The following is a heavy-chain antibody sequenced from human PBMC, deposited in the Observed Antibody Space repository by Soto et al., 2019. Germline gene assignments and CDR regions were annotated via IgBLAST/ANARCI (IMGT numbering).Heavy chain of an antibody. V-gene: IGHV2-5*02. D-gene: IGHD6-19*01. CDR3: ARTVAGTRSGAYYYYGMDV. Sequence: SGPTLVNPTQILTLTCTFSGFSLSTRGVGVGWIRQPPGKALEWLALIYWDDDKRYSPSLKSRLTITKDTSKNQVVLTMTNMDPVDTATYYCARTVAGTRSGAYYYYGMDVWGQGTTVTVSS. CDR2: IYWDDDK. CDR1: GFSLSTRGVG. J-gene: IGHJ6*02.